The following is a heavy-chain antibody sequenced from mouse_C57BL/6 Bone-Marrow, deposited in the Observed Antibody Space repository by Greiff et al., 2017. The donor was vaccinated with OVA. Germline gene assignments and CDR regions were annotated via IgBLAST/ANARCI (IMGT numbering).Heavy chain of an antibody. CDR3: ARSRAWFAY. CDR2: IYPRSGNT. Sequence: QVQLKQSGAELARPGASVKLSCKASGYTFTSYGISWVKQRTGQGLEWIGEIYPRSGNTYYNEKFKGKATLTADKSSSTAYMEFRSLTSEDSAVYFCARSRAWFAYWGQGTLVTVSA. J-gene: IGHJ3*01. CDR1: GYTFTSYG. V-gene: IGHV1-81*01.